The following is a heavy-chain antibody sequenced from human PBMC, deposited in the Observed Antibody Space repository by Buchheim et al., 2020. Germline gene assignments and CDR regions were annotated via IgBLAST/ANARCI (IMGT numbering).Heavy chain of an antibody. CDR3: ARVEGRSGGMDV. Sequence: QVQLQQWGAGLLKPSETLSLTCAVYGGSFSGYYWSWIRQPPGKGLEWIGEINHSGSTNYNPSLKSRVTISVDTSKNQLSPKLSSVTAADTAVYYCARVEGRSGGMDVWGQGTT. J-gene: IGHJ6*02. V-gene: IGHV4-34*01. CDR1: GGSFSGYY. D-gene: IGHD3-10*01. CDR2: INHSGST.